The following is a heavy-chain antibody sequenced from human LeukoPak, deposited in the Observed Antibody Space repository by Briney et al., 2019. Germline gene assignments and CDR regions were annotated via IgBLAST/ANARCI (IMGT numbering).Heavy chain of an antibody. D-gene: IGHD1-26*01. V-gene: IGHV3-48*03. CDR2: ISSSGSTI. CDR1: GFAFSSYE. Sequence: GGSLRLSCAASGFAFSSYEMNWVRQAPGKGLEWVSYISSSGSTIYYADSVKGRFTISRDNAKNSLYLQMNSLRAEDTAVYYCAKDDKRYSGSYFDYWGQGTLVTVSS. CDR3: AKDDKRYSGSYFDY. J-gene: IGHJ4*02.